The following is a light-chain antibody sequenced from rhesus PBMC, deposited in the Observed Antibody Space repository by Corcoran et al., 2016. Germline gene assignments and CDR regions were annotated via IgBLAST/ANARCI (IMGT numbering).Light chain of an antibody. J-gene: IGKJ2*01. CDR3: LQRNSYPYS. CDR2: AAS. V-gene: IGKV1-28*03. Sequence: DIQMTQSPSSLSASVGDTVTITCRASQGISSYLNWFQQKPGKAPKLLIYAASSLESGVPSRFSGSGTGTDFTLTSSSLQPEDFAVYYCLQRNSYPYSFGQGTKVEIK. CDR1: QGISSY.